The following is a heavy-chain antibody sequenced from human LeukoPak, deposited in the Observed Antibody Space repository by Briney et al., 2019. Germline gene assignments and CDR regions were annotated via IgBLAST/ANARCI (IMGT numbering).Heavy chain of an antibody. J-gene: IGHJ6*02. CDR1: GGTFSSYA. V-gene: IGHV1-2*02. CDR3: ARVNDYGDYVGHRYYYYGMDV. Sequence: ASVKVSCKASGGTFSSYAIDWVRQAPGQGLEWMGWINPNSGGTNYAQKFQGRVTMPRDTSISPAYMELSRLRSDDTAVYYCARVNDYGDYVGHRYYYYGMDVWGQGTTVTVSS. D-gene: IGHD4-17*01. CDR2: INPNSGGT.